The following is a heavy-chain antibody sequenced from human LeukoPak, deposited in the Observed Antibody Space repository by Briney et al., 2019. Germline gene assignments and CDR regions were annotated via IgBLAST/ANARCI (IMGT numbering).Heavy chain of an antibody. CDR2: INPNSGGT. CDR3: ARGRDYDFWSGYYSNWFDP. D-gene: IGHD3-3*01. V-gene: IGHV1-2*02. J-gene: IGHJ5*02. CDR1: GYTFTGYY. Sequence: GASVKVSCKASGYTFTGYYMHWVRQAPGQGLEWMGWINPNSGGTNYAQKFQGRVTMTRDTSISTAYMELSRLRSDDMAVYYCARGRDYDFWSGYYSNWFDPWGQGTLVTVSS.